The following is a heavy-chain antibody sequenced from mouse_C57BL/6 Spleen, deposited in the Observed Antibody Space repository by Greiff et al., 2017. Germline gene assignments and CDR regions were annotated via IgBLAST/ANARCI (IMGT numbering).Heavy chain of an antibody. CDR1: GYTFTSYW. CDR2: IDPNDGET. CDR3: ARRDYDSCYDY. D-gene: IGHD1-1*01. V-gene: IGHV1-52*01. J-gene: IGHJ2*01. Sequence: QVQLQQPGAELVRPGSSVKLSCKASGYTFTSYWMHWVKQRPIQGLDWIGSIDPNDGETNYNKKFKDKATMTVDKSSSTAYMQLSSLTSEDSAVYYCARRDYDSCYDYWGQGTTRTVSS.